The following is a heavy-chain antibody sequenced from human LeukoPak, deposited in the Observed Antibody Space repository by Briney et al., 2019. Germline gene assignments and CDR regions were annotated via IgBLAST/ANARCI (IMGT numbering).Heavy chain of an antibody. D-gene: IGHD5-18*01. V-gene: IGHV3-66*01. CDR3: AKGEYSYGYLFDY. J-gene: IGHJ4*02. CDR1: GFTVSNNY. CDR2: TYSGGTT. Sequence: PGGSLRLSCAASGFTVSNNYMNWVRQAPGKGLEWVSVTYSGGTTKYADSVKGRFTVSRDNSKNTLFLQMNSLRAEDTAVYYCAKGEYSYGYLFDYWGQGTLVTVSS.